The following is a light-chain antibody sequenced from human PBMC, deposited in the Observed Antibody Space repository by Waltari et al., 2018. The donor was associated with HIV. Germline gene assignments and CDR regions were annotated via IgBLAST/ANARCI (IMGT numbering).Light chain of an antibody. CDR1: QAISTS. CDR3: QQSYTSPLT. J-gene: IGKJ3*01. Sequence: IQMTQSPSSLSASVGDRVTIGCRASQAISTSLNWYQQKPGEAPKLLTSAASSLQSGVPSRFSGSASGTDFTLTISSLQPEDFATYYCQQSYTSPLTFGPGTKVDIK. V-gene: IGKV1-39*01. CDR2: AAS.